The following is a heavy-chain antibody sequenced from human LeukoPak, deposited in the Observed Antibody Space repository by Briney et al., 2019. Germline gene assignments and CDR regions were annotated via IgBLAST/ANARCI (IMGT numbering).Heavy chain of an antibody. D-gene: IGHD3-22*01. CDR3: ARSSSRYYYYFDC. CDR2: IYYSGST. J-gene: IGHJ4*02. V-gene: IGHV4-31*03. CDR1: SGSISSGAYY. Sequence: SQTLSLTCTVSSGSISSGAYYWSWIRQHPGMGLEWIGYIYYSGSTYYNPSLKSRVTISVDTSKNQFSLKLSAVTPPDRAMHYCARSSSRYYYYFDCWGQGTLVTVSS.